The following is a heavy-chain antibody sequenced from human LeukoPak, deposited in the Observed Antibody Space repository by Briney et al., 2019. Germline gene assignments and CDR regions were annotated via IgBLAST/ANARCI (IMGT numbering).Heavy chain of an antibody. Sequence: ASVKVSCKTSGGTFRSTPINWVRQAPGQGLEWMGIINPSGGSTSYAQKFQGRVTMTRDTSTSTVYMELSSLRSEDTAVYYCATDFLGFDPWGQGTLVTVSS. CDR1: GGTFRSTP. J-gene: IGHJ5*02. D-gene: IGHD2/OR15-2a*01. CDR3: ATDFLGFDP. V-gene: IGHV1-46*01. CDR2: INPSGGST.